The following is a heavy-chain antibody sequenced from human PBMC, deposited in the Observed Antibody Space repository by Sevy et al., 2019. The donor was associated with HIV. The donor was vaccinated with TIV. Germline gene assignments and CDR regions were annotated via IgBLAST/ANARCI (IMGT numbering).Heavy chain of an antibody. CDR2: INPNSGGT. D-gene: IGHD2-15*01. V-gene: IGHV1-2*06. CDR3: ARGYCSGGSCYSRDWFDP. CDR1: GYTFTGYY. J-gene: IGHJ5*02. Sequence: ASVKVSCKASGYTFTGYYMHWVRQAPGQGLEWMGRINPNSGGTNYAQMFQGRVTMTRDTSISTAYMELSRLRSDDTAVYYCARGYCSGGSCYSRDWFDPWGQGTLVTVSS.